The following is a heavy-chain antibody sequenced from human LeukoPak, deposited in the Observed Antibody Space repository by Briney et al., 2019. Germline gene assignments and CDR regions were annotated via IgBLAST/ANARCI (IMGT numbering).Heavy chain of an antibody. CDR2: ISYSGST. D-gene: IGHD3-9*01. CDR3: ARGTSNVLGHFDWLHMDV. Sequence: SETLSLTCTLSGGPISSIRYYWGWIRKPPGKGLEWIGTISYSGSTYYNPSLKSRVIISVDTSKNQFSLKVGSVTAADTAGYYCARGTSNVLGHFDWLHMDVWGKGTTVTVSS. V-gene: IGHV4-39*07. J-gene: IGHJ6*03. CDR1: GGPISSIRYY.